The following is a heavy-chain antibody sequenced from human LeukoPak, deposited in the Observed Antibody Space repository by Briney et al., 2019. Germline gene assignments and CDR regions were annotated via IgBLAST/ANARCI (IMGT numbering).Heavy chain of an antibody. CDR1: GFTFSSYS. V-gene: IGHV3-7*03. Sequence: GGSLRLSCAASGFTFSSYSMNWVRQAPGKGLEWVASINHNGNVNYYVDSVKGRFTISRDNAKNSLYLQMSSLRAEDTAVYYCARGGYYFDCGGQGTLVTVSS. D-gene: IGHD3-16*01. CDR3: ARGGYYFDC. J-gene: IGHJ4*02. CDR2: INHNGNVN.